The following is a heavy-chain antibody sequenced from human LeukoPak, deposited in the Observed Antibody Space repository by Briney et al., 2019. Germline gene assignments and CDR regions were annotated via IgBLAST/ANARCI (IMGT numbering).Heavy chain of an antibody. CDR2: MNPDSGDT. CDR3: ARGLGSYDSSELTWPMISF. D-gene: IGHD3-22*01. CDR1: GYTFTSYE. Sequence: SVKVSCKASGYTFTSYEINWVRQATGHGLEWMGWMNPDSGDTAYAQKFQGRITMTRSTSITTAYMELSSLRSEDTAVYYCARGLGSYDSSELTWPMISFWGQGTQVTVSS. J-gene: IGHJ4*02. V-gene: IGHV1-8*01.